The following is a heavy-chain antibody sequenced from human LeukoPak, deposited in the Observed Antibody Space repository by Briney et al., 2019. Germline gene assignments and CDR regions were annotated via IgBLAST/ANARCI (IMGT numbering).Heavy chain of an antibody. CDR1: GYTFTRYY. Sequence: AAVKDSCKASGYTFTRYYIHWVRQAPGQGLEWMGIIKPSDGSTSYAQQFQGRVTMTRDTSTSTVYMDLSSLRSEDTAVYYCAREANAFDIWGQGT. CDR2: IKPSDGST. J-gene: IGHJ3*02. CDR3: AREANAFDI. V-gene: IGHV1-46*01.